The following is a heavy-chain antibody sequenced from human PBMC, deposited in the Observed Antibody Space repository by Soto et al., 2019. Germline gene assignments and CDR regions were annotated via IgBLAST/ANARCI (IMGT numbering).Heavy chain of an antibody. V-gene: IGHV3-66*01. CDR3: ARAPAEAFDI. J-gene: IGHJ3*02. Sequence: GGSLRLSCAASGFTFSSNYMSWVRQAPGKGLEWVSVIFGGGSTFYADSVKGRFTISRDNSKNTVFLQMNSLGAEDTAVYYCARAPAEAFDIWGRGTMVTVSS. CDR1: GFTFSSNY. CDR2: IFGGGST.